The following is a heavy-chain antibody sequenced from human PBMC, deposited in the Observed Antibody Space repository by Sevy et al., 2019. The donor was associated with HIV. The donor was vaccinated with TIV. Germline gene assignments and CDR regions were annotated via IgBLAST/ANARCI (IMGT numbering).Heavy chain of an antibody. J-gene: IGHJ4*02. CDR3: ARGVTVTTVPYYCDY. CDR2: INHSGST. D-gene: IGHD4-4*01. Sequence: SETLSLTCAVYSGSFCAYYWSWIRQPPGKGLEWIGEINHSGSTNYNPSLKSRVTISLHTSKNQFSLKLTSVTAADTAVYYCARGVTVTTVPYYCDYWGQGTLVTVSS. V-gene: IGHV4-34*01. CDR1: SGSFCAYY.